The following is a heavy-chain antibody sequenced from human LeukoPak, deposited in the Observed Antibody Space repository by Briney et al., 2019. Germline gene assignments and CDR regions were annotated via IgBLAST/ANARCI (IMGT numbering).Heavy chain of an antibody. Sequence: ASVKVSCKASGYTFTNYGIHWLRQAPGQRPDWLGWINPGNGNTRYSQTFQGRVTFTRDTSATTAYMELSNLRSEDTAMYYCAKETTVIVVARSFFDYWGPGTLVTVPS. CDR3: AKETTVIVVARSFFDY. CDR1: GYTFTNYG. V-gene: IGHV1-3*01. D-gene: IGHD2-15*01. CDR2: INPGNGNT. J-gene: IGHJ4*02.